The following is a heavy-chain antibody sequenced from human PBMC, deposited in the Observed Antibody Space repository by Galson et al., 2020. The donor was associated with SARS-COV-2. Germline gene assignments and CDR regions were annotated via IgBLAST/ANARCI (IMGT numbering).Heavy chain of an antibody. CDR1: GFNFRSYA. Sequence: GGSLRLSCAASGFNFRSYAMSWVRQAPGKGLEWVSAISGSGGSTYYADSVKGRFTISRDNSKNTLYLQMNSLRAEDTAVYYCAKDGDSSGYYSLAYGMDVWGQGTTVTVSS. J-gene: IGHJ6*02. V-gene: IGHV3-23*01. CDR2: ISGSGGST. D-gene: IGHD3-22*01. CDR3: AKDGDSSGYYSLAYGMDV.